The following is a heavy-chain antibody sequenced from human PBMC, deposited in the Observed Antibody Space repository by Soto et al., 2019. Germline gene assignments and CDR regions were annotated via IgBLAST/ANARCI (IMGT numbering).Heavy chain of an antibody. CDR3: AKPTTYRFYGMDV. Sequence: XEALKISCKGSGYRFSSFWIGWERQMPGKGLELIGFIYPGDSDIRYSPSFEGQVTMSAERSSSTAYLQWSSLKASDTTMYYCAKPTTYRFYGMDVWGQGSTVAGSS. J-gene: IGHJ6*02. CDR2: IYPGDSDI. CDR1: GYRFSSFW. V-gene: IGHV5-51*01. D-gene: IGHD1-1*01.